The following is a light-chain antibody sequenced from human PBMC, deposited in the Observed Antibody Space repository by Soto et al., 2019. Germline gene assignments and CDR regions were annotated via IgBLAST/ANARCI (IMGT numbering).Light chain of an antibody. Sequence: VLTQSPGTLSLSPGERATLSCRASQSVNNNYLAWYQQKPGQSPRLLIYGTSSRATGIPDRFSGSGSGTDLTLTISSLQSEDFAVYYCQQHINWPITFGQGTRLEIK. V-gene: IGKV3D-20*02. CDR1: QSVNNNY. CDR3: QQHINWPIT. CDR2: GTS. J-gene: IGKJ5*01.